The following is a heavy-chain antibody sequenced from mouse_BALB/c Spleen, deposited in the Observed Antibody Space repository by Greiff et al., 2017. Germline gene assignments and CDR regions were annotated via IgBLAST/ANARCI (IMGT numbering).Heavy chain of an antibody. CDR3: ARGGLRQDYYAMDY. V-gene: IGHV1-20*02. J-gene: IGHJ4*01. CDR2: INPYNGDT. CDR1: GYSFTGYF. D-gene: IGHD2-4*01. Sequence: DVQLQESGPELVKPGASVKISCKASGYSFTGYFMNWVMQSHGKSLEWIGRINPYNGDTFYNQKFKGKATLTVDKSSSTAHMELRSLASEDSAVYYCARGGLRQDYYAMDYWGQGTSVTVSS.